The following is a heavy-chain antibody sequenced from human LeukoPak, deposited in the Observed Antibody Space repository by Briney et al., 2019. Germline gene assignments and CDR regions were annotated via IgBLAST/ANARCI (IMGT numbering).Heavy chain of an antibody. CDR1: GFTFSDYY. D-gene: IGHD3-9*01. CDR2: ISSSGTSI. Sequence: GGSLRLSCAASGFTFSDYYMSWIRQAPGKGLEWVSYISSSGTSIYYADSVKGRLTLSRDNAKNSLYLQMNSLRAEDTAVYYCARGLTGRYILTGYYNDYWGQGTLVTVSS. V-gene: IGHV3-11*01. CDR3: ARGLTGRYILTGYYNDY. J-gene: IGHJ4*02.